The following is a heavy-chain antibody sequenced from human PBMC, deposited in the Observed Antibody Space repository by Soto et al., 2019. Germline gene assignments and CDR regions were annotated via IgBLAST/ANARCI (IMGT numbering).Heavy chain of an antibody. CDR2: IYNSGST. D-gene: IGHD4-4*01. CDR1: GGSISSGGYY. V-gene: IGHV4-31*03. CDR3: ASVMTTVTTSWFDP. J-gene: IGHJ5*02. Sequence: QVQLQESGPGLVKPSQTLSLTCTVSGGSISSGGYYWSWIRQHPRKGLEWIGYIYNSGSTYYNPSLKSRVTISVDTSKNQFSLKLSSVTAADTAVYYCASVMTTVTTSWFDPWGQGTLVTVSS.